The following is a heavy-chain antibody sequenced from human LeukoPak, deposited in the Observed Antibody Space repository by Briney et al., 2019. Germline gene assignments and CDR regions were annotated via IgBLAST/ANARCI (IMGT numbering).Heavy chain of an antibody. CDR3: ARVSGSIAAHNFDY. CDR1: GGSISSHY. D-gene: IGHD6-6*01. V-gene: IGHV4-59*11. CDR2: IYYSGST. Sequence: PSETLSLTCTVSGGSISSHYWSWIQQPPGKGLEWIGYIYYSGSTNYNPSLKSRVTISVDTSKNQFSLKLSSVTAADTAVYYCARVSGSIAAHNFDYWGQGTLVTVSS. J-gene: IGHJ4*02.